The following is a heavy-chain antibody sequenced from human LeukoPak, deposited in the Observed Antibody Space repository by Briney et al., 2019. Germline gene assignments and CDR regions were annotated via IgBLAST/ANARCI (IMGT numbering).Heavy chain of an antibody. CDR3: AKGSGIQLWLGFDY. CDR2: ISGSGGST. V-gene: IGHV3-23*01. Sequence: GGSLRLSCGASGFTFSSYTMNWVRQAPGKGLEWVSAISGSGGSTYYADSVKGRFTISRDNSKNTLYLQMNSLRAEDTAVYYCAKGSGIQLWLGFDYWGQGTLVTVSS. CDR1: GFTFSSYT. J-gene: IGHJ4*02. D-gene: IGHD5-18*01.